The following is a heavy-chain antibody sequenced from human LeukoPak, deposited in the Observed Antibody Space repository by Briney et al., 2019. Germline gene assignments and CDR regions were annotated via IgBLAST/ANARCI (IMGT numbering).Heavy chain of an antibody. Sequence: PGRSLRLSCAASGFDFKTFDMHWVRQAAGRGLEWVAAISFEGDEEYYADSVKGRFTISRDSAKNSLYLQMNSLRAEDTAVYYCARKITVAGINWYFDLWGRGTLVTVSS. CDR2: ISFEGDEE. J-gene: IGHJ2*01. D-gene: IGHD6-19*01. V-gene: IGHV3-30*03. CDR1: GFDFKTFD. CDR3: ARKITVAGINWYFDL.